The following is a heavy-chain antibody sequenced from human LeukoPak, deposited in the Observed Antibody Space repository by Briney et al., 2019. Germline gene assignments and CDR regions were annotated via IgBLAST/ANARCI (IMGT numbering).Heavy chain of an antibody. CDR3: AKDATASPYFHWFDN. J-gene: IGHJ4*02. CDR2: ISSGDRT. D-gene: IGHD3-9*01. CDR1: GFTFSSYA. Sequence: GGSLRLSCAASGFTFSSYAMNWVRQAPGKGLEWVAGISSGDRTFHAESVKGRFTISRDKSKDTLYLQMSSLRAEDTAVYYCAKDATASPYFHWFDNWGQGTQVIVSP. V-gene: IGHV3-23*01.